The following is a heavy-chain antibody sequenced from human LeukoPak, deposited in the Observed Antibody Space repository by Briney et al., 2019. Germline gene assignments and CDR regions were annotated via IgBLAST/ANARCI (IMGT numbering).Heavy chain of an antibody. J-gene: IGHJ4*02. CDR1: GFTFSSYW. V-gene: IGHV3-7*01. CDR2: IKRDGSEK. D-gene: IGHD3-10*01. CDR3: ARASGYGSGRYRNTNLDY. Sequence: PGGSLRLSCAASGFTFSSYWMSWVRQAPGKGLEWVANIKRDGSEKHYVDSVKGRFTISRDNAKNSLYLQMNSLRPEDAAVYYCARASGYGSGRYRNTNLDYWGQGTLVTVPS.